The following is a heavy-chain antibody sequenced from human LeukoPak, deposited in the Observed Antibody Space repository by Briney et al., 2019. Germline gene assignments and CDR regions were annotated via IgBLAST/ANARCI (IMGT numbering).Heavy chain of an antibody. CDR3: ASTRFRYYFDH. D-gene: IGHD3-3*01. Sequence: SETLSLTCAVYGGSFTGYHWSWIRQPPGKGLEWLGEINHNGSTNYNPSLKSRVTISVDTSKNQFSLKLSSVTAADTAVYYCASTRFRYYFDHWGQGTLVTVSS. CDR2: INHNGST. J-gene: IGHJ4*02. V-gene: IGHV4-34*01. CDR1: GGSFTGYH.